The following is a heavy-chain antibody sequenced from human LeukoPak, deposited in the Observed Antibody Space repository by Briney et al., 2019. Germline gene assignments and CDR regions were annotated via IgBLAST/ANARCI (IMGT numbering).Heavy chain of an antibody. J-gene: IGHJ4*02. CDR2: IYNSGST. D-gene: IGHD3-10*01. CDR3: ARTGNTAVPPYFDY. Sequence: PSETLSLTCTVSGGSISGSGYSWGWISQPPGKGLEWIGTIYNSGSTYYNPSLNSRVTMSIDTSKNQFSLKLSSVTAADTAVYYCARTGNTAVPPYFDYWGQGALVTASS. V-gene: IGHV4-39*01. CDR1: GGSISGSGYS.